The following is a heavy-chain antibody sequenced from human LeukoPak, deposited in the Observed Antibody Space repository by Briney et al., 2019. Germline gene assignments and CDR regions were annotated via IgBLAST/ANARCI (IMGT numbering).Heavy chain of an antibody. V-gene: IGHV4-31*03. D-gene: IGHD2-21*01. J-gene: IGHJ4*02. CDR1: GGSISSGGYY. CDR2: IYYSGST. Sequence: SETLSLTCTVSGGSISSGGYYWNWIRQHPGKGLEWIGYIYYSGSTYYNPSLKSRVTISVDTSKNQFSLKLSSVTAADTAVYYCARGDDGEPYDYWGQGTLVTVSS. CDR3: ARGDDGEPYDY.